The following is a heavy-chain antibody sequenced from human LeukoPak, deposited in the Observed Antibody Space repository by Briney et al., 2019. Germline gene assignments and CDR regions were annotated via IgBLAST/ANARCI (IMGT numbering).Heavy chain of an antibody. D-gene: IGHD2-2*01. J-gene: IGHJ4*02. Sequence: GGSLRLSCAASAFTFNNYGMHWVRQAPGKGLEWVAFIQFDGNDKFYADSVKGRFTISRDNSKNTLYLQMNSLRAEDTAVYYCAHGSMYQLDYWGQGTLVTVSS. CDR2: IQFDGNDK. V-gene: IGHV3-30*02. CDR1: AFTFNNYG. CDR3: AHGSMYQLDY.